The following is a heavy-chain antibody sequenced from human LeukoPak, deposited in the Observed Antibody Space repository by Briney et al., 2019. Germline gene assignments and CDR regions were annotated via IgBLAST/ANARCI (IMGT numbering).Heavy chain of an antibody. CDR1: VGSLCSDY. V-gene: IGHV4-59*01. Sequence: SETLSHTSTLSVGSLCSDYWSWIRQRPGKGLGWIGYIYYIGSTNYTPSLKSRVTISVDTLKHQFALKLSSVTAADTAVHYCASKVYCSSTSCYGEHWGQGTLVTVPS. CDR3: ASKVYCSSTSCYGEH. D-gene: IGHD2-2*01. J-gene: IGHJ1*01. CDR2: IYYIGST.